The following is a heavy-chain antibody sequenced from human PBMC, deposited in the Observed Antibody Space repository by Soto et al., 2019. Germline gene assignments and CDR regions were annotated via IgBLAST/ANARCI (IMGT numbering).Heavy chain of an antibody. V-gene: IGHV3-30-3*01. CDR2: ISYDGSNK. D-gene: IGHD3-9*01. CDR1: GFTFSSYA. CDR3: ARLTINGMDV. Sequence: GGSLRLSCAASGFTFSSYAMHWVRQAPGKGLEWVAVISYDGSNKYYADSVKGRFTISRDNSKNTLYLQMNSLRAEDTAVYYCARLTINGMDVWGQGTTVTVSS. J-gene: IGHJ6*02.